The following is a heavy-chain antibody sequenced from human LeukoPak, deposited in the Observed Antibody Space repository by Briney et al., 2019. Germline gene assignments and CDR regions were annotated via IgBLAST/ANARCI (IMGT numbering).Heavy chain of an antibody. Sequence: QPGRSLRLSCAASGFTFSSYGMHWVRQAPGKGLEWVAVISYDGSNKHYADSVKGRFTISRDNSKNTLYLQMNSLRAEDTAVYYCAKDRDGDYGFDYWGQGTLVTVSS. V-gene: IGHV3-30*18. CDR1: GFTFSSYG. CDR3: AKDRDGDYGFDY. D-gene: IGHD4-17*01. CDR2: ISYDGSNK. J-gene: IGHJ4*02.